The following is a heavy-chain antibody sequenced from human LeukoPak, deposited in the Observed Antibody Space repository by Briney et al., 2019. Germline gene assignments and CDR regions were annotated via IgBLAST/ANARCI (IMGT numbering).Heavy chain of an antibody. CDR1: GFTFSSHA. V-gene: IGHV3-23*01. D-gene: IGHD3-3*01. CDR2: ICGRGGST. CDR3: ARDPGVVAFHYFDL. J-gene: IGHJ4*02. Sequence: QPGGSLRLSCAASGFTFSSHAMAWVRQAPGKGLEWVSAICGRGGSTYYADSVKGRFTISRDNSKNTVYLQMNSLRAEDTAVYYCARDPGVVAFHYFDLWGQGTLVTVSS.